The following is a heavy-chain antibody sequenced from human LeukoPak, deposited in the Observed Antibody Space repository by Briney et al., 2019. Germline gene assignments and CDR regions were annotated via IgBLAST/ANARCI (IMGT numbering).Heavy chain of an antibody. CDR1: GFTFSNYG. CDR2: IRYDGSNK. CDR3: AKDPSSGWHPSFDY. V-gene: IGHV3-30*02. D-gene: IGHD6-19*01. J-gene: IGHJ4*02. Sequence: GTLRLSCAASGFTFSNYGMSWVRQAPGKGLEWVAFIRYDGSNKYYADSVKGRFTISRDNSKNTLYLQMNSLRAEDTAVYYCAKDPSSGWHPSFDYWGQGTLVTVSS.